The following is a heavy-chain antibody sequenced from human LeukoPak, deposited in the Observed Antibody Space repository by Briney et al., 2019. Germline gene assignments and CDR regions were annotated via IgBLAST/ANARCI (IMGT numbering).Heavy chain of an antibody. CDR1: GFTFSRFG. J-gene: IGHJ4*02. V-gene: IGHV3-30*02. D-gene: IGHD6-19*01. CDR3: ARHSLRGSGWAVDY. Sequence: PGGSLRLSCAASGFTFSRFGMHWVRQAPGKGLEWLAFIRSDGSNEYYADSVRGRFTIARDNSKHTLYLQMHSPRAEDTAVYYCARHSLRGSGWAVDYGGQGTLVTVSS. CDR2: IRSDGSNE.